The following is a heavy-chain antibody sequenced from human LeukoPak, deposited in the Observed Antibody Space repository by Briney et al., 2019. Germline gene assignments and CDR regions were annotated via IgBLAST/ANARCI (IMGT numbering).Heavy chain of an antibody. CDR1: GFTFSIYG. J-gene: IGHJ3*02. CDR3: ARSTMIAPRGAFDI. Sequence: PGRSLRLSCAASGFTFSIYGMHWVRQAPGKGLEWVPSISSSRSYIYYADSVKGRFTISRDNAKKSLYLQMNSLRVEDTALYYCARSTMIAPRGAFDIWGQGTMVTVSS. CDR2: ISSSRSYI. V-gene: IGHV3-21*01. D-gene: IGHD3-22*01.